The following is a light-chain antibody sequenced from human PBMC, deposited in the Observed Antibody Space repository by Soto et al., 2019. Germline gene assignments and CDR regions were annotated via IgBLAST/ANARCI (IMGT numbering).Light chain of an antibody. V-gene: IGKV3-20*01. CDR3: QQYGNSPRT. CDR1: QSVRSDY. CDR2: GVS. Sequence: EIVLTQSPDTLSLSPGQRATLSCRAIQSVRSDYFAWYQQKPGQAPRVIIFGVSTRATGVPDRFSGSGSGTDFTLTISRLEPEDFALYYCQQYGNSPRTFGGGTKVDIK. J-gene: IGKJ4*01.